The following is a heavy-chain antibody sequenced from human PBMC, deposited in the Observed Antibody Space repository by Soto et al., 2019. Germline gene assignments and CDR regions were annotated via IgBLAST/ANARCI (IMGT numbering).Heavy chain of an antibody. V-gene: IGHV1-69*01. J-gene: IGHJ6*02. CDR2: SIPIFGTA. CDR3: ERGRGYSGDDHYYYFDMDV. CDR1: GGTFNNYP. D-gene: IGHD5-12*01. Sequence: QVQLVQSGAEVKKPASSVKVSCKASGGTFNNYPITWVRQAPGEGLEWMGGSIPIFGTANYAQNFQGRVTISVDESTSTAYMELSSLRSEDTAVYYCERGRGYSGDDHYYYFDMDVWGQGTTVTVSS.